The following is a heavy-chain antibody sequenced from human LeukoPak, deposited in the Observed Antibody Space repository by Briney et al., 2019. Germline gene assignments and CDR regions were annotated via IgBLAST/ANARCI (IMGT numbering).Heavy chain of an antibody. Sequence: GGSLRLSCAASGFSFISYGMHWVRQAPGKGLEWVGVISDDGRRKDYADSVKGRFTISRDNSKETLYLQMNSLRAEDTAVYYCAKRPSDYGDYVSYFDYWGQGTLVTVSS. V-gene: IGHV3-30*18. CDR2: ISDDGRRK. CDR3: AKRPSDYGDYVSYFDY. D-gene: IGHD4-17*01. CDR1: GFSFISYG. J-gene: IGHJ4*02.